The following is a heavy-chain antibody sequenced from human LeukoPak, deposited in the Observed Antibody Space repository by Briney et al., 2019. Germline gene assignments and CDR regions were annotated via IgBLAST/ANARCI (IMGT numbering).Heavy chain of an antibody. CDR3: ARSQGSFDY. V-gene: IGHV3-21*01. J-gene: IGHJ4*02. D-gene: IGHD2-15*01. CDR1: GFTFSSYS. Sequence: GGSLRLSCAASGFTFSSYSMNWARQAPGKGLEWVSSISGSSSYIDYADSVRGRSTISRDNAKNSLYLQMNSLRAEDTAVYYCARSQGSFDYWGQGTLVTVSS. CDR2: ISGSSSYI.